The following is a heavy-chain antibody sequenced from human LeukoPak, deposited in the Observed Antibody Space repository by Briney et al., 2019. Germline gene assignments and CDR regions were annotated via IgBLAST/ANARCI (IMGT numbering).Heavy chain of an antibody. J-gene: IGHJ3*02. Sequence: SETLSLTCTVSGGSISSSTYYWGWIRQPPGKGLEWIGSMYYSGNTYYNPSLKSRATISVDTSKSHFSLKLSSVTAADTAVYYCARMSAVVVHAFDIWGQGTMVTVSS. V-gene: IGHV4-39*01. CDR3: ARMSAVVVHAFDI. CDR1: GGSISSSTYY. D-gene: IGHD2-15*01. CDR2: MYYSGNT.